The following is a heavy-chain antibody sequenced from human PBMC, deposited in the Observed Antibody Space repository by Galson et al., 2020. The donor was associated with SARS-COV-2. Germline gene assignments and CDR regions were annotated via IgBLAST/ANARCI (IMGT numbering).Heavy chain of an antibody. V-gene: IGHV4-34*01. Sequence: SETLSLTCAVYGGYFQNYYWTWIRQSPGTGLQWTGEINHRGSTNYDPSPQGRVAMSVDTSKNQFSLRLSSVTAADTAVYYCVRGAEERRIIVVVPYYYTYMDVWGGGTAVTVSS. J-gene: IGHJ6*03. CDR3: VRGAEERRIIVVVPYYYTYMDV. CDR2: INHRGST. CDR1: GGYFQNYY. D-gene: IGHD2-2*01.